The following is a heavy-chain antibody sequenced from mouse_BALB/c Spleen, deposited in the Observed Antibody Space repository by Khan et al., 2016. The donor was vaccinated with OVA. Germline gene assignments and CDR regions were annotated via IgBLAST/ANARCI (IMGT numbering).Heavy chain of an antibody. CDR2: IRSKSNNYAT. CDR3: VSRTTFAY. CDR1: AFTFNTYA. J-gene: IGHJ3*01. V-gene: IGHV10-1*02. Sequence: EVQLVESGGGLVQPKGSLKLSCAASAFTFNTYAMNWVRQAPGKGLEWVARIRSKSNNYATYYADSVKDRFTISRDDSQSMLYLQMNNLKTEDTAMYYCVSRTTFAYWGQGTLVTVSA.